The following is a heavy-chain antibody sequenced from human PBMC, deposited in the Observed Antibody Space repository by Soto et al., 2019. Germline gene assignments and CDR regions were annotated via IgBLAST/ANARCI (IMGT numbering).Heavy chain of an antibody. D-gene: IGHD1-26*01. CDR2: IWYDGSNK. Sequence: GGSLRLACAASGFTFSSYGMRWVRQAPGKGLEWVAVIWYDGSNKYYADSVKGRFTISRDNSKNTLYLQMNSLRAEDTAVYYCAYSGSYRDAFDIWGQGTMVTVSS. CDR1: GFTFSSYG. V-gene: IGHV3-33*01. CDR3: AYSGSYRDAFDI. J-gene: IGHJ3*02.